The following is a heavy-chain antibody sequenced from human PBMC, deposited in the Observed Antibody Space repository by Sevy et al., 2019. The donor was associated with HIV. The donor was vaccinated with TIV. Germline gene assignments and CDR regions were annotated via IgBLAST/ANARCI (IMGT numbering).Heavy chain of an antibody. CDR3: ARSLVRSSGPADY. CDR2: IWYDGSNK. D-gene: IGHD6-19*01. Sequence: GGSLRLSCAASGFTFSSYGMHWVRQAPGKGLEWVAVIWYDGSNKYYADSVKGRFTISRDNSKNTLYLQMNSLRAEDTAVYYCARSLVRSSGPADYWGQGTLVTVSS. J-gene: IGHJ4*02. V-gene: IGHV3-33*01. CDR1: GFTFSSYG.